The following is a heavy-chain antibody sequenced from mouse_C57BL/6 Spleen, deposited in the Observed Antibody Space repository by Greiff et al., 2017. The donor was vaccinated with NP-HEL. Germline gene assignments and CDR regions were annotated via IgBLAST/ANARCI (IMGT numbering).Heavy chain of an antibody. Sequence: VQLQQSGAELVRPGASVKLSCTASGFTIKDDYMHWVKQRPEQGLEWIGWIDPENGDTEYASKFQGKATITADTSSNTAYLQLSSLTSEDTAVYYCTTRAVVVPYWGQGTTLTVSS. CDR1: GFTIKDDY. V-gene: IGHV14-4*01. D-gene: IGHD1-1*01. J-gene: IGHJ2*01. CDR2: IDPENGDT. CDR3: TTRAVVVPY.